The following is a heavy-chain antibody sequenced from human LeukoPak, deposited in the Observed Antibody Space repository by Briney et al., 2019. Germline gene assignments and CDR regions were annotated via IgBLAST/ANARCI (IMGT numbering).Heavy chain of an antibody. J-gene: IGHJ4*02. D-gene: IGHD3/OR15-3a*01. CDR3: AKSDHGFWTGYKR. CDR1: GFTFSSYA. V-gene: IGHV3-23*01. CDR2: INESGDRT. Sequence: GGSLRLSCAASGFTFSSYAMSWVRQAPGKGLEWVSAINESGDRTYNVDSVKGRFTISSHNSKNTLYLQMNSPRADDTAVYYCAKSDHGFWTGYKRWGQGTLVTVSS.